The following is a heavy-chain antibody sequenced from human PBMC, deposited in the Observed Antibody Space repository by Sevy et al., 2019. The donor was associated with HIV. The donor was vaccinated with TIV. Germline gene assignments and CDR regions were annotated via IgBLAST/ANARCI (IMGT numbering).Heavy chain of an antibody. CDR2: ISYHGTNK. J-gene: IGHJ4*02. CDR3: AKISEEYIQTWYPPDY. Sequence: GGSLRLSCVASGFSFSSYGMHWVRQAPGKGLEWVALISYHGTNKYYGDSVRGHFTVSGDNSRNTLFLQMDSLGAEDTAGYYCAKISEEYIQTWYPPDYWGQGTLVTVSS. D-gene: IGHD5-18*01. CDR1: GFSFSSYG. V-gene: IGHV3-30*18.